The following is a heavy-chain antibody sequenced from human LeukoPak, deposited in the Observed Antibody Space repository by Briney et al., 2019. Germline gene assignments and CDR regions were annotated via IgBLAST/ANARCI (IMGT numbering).Heavy chain of an antibody. V-gene: IGHV3-30-3*01. CDR2: ISYDGSNE. D-gene: IGHD3-22*01. CDR3: ARDYYYDSSGYPVTAPYYYYGTDV. Sequence: QPGGSLRLSCAASGFTFSSYAMHWVRQAPGKGLEWVAVISYDGSNEYYADSVKGRFTISRDNSKNTLYLQMNSLRAEDTAVYYCARDYYYDSSGYPVTAPYYYYGTDVWGQGTTVTVSS. J-gene: IGHJ6*02. CDR1: GFTFSSYA.